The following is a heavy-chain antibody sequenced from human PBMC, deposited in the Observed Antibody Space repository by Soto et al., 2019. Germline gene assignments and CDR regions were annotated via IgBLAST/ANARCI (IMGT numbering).Heavy chain of an antibody. CDR3: ARVPYCSSSGCYSWFDH. J-gene: IGHJ5*02. D-gene: IGHD2-2*01. CDR2: ISSSSSTI. CDR1: GFTFSSYS. V-gene: IGHV3-48*01. Sequence: PGGSLRLSCAASGFTFSSYSMNWVRQAPGKGLEWVSYISSSSSTIYYADSVKGRFTISRDNAKNSLYLQMNSLRAEDTAVYYCARVPYCSSSGCYSWFDHWGQGTLVPVS.